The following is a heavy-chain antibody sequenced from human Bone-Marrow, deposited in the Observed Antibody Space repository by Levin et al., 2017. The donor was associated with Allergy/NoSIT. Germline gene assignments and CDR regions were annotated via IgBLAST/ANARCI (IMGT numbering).Heavy chain of an antibody. V-gene: IGHV4-39*07. CDR1: GGSISSSSYY. J-gene: IGHJ4*02. CDR3: AREDATGSFSLD. Sequence: SQTLSLTCTVSGGSISSSSYYWGWIRQPPGKGLEWIGTIYYSGRTYYNPSLKSRVTIPGDTSKNQFSLKLSSVTAADRAVYYCAREDATGSFSLDWGQGIPVTVSS. D-gene: IGHD3-10*01. CDR2: IYYSGRT.